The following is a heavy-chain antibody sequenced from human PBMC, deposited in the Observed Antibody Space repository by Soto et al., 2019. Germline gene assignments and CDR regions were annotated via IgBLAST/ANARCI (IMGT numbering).Heavy chain of an antibody. CDR1: GGSFSGYY. CDR2: INHSGST. Sequence: SETLSLTCAVYGGSFSGYYWSWIRQPPGKGLEWIGEINHSGSTNYNPSLKSRVTISVDTSKNQFSLKLSSVTAADTAVYYCARIYCSSTSCYTARDYYYMDVWGKGTTVS. CDR3: ARIYCSSTSCYTARDYYYMDV. V-gene: IGHV4-34*01. J-gene: IGHJ6*03. D-gene: IGHD2-2*02.